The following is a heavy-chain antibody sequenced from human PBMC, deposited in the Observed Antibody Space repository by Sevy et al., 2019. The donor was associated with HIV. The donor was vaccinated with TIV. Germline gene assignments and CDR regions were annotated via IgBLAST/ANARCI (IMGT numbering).Heavy chain of an antibody. CDR2: INPSNGGT. V-gene: IGHV1-2*02. D-gene: IGHD3-10*01. CDR1: GYTFSGYQ. Sequence: ASVKVSCKTSGYTFSGYQIYWVRQAPGQGLEWMGWINPSNGGTNYAQKFQGRVTMTRDTSITTVYMELSRLTFDDTAVYYCARVVDYGSGTFRDYWGQGTLVTVSS. CDR3: ARVVDYGSGTFRDY. J-gene: IGHJ4*02.